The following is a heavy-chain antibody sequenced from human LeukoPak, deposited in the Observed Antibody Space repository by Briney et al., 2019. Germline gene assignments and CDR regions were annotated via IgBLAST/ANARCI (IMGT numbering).Heavy chain of an antibody. CDR2: INHSGST. Sequence: PETLSLTCAVYGGSFSGYYWSWIRQPPGKGLEWIGEINHSGSTNYNPSLKSRVTISVDTSKNQFSLKLSSVTAADTAVYYCARGRFGYCSSTSCLNWFDPWGQGTLVTVSS. D-gene: IGHD2-2*01. V-gene: IGHV4-34*01. CDR1: GGSFSGYY. J-gene: IGHJ5*02. CDR3: ARGRFGYCSSTSCLNWFDP.